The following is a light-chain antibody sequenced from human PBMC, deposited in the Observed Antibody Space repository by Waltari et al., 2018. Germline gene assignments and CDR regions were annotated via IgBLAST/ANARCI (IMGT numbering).Light chain of an antibody. Sequence: DIQMTQSPSSLSASVGDTVPITCRASQGISSYLAWYQQKPGKVPKPLIYFASNLESGVPSRFSGSGSGTEFTLTISTLQPEDFATYYCQQYNSAPFTFGPGTKLDIK. J-gene: IGKJ3*01. CDR3: QQYNSAPFT. CDR2: FAS. V-gene: IGKV1-16*01. CDR1: QGISSY.